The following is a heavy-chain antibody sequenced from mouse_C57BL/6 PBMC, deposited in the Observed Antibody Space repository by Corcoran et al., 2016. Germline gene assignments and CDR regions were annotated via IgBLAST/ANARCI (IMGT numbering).Heavy chain of an antibody. CDR1: GFSLSTSGMG. J-gene: IGHJ2*01. Sequence: QVTLKESGPGILQSSQTLSLTCSFSGFSLSTSGMGVSWIRQPSGKGLEWLAHIYWDDDKRYNPSLKSRLTISKDTSRNQVFLKITSVDTADTATYYCARSTTVVHDYWGQGTTLTVSS. CDR3: ARSTTVVHDY. V-gene: IGHV8-12*01. CDR2: IYWDDDK. D-gene: IGHD1-1*01.